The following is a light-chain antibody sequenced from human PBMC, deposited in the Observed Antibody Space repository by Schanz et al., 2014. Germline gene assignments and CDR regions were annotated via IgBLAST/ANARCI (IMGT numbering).Light chain of an antibody. V-gene: IGLV2-11*01. CDR1: SSDVGAYND. CDR2: EVS. Sequence: QSALTQPRSVSGSPGQSVTISCTGTSSDVGAYNDVSWYQQHPGKAPKLMIYEVSKRPSGVPDRFSGSKSGNTASLTVSGLQAEDEADYYCCSYVAHHWLFGVGTKLTVL. J-gene: IGLJ3*02. CDR3: CSYVAHHWL.